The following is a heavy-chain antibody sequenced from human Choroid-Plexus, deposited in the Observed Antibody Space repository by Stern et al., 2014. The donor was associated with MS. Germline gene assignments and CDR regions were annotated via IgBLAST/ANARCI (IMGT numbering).Heavy chain of an antibody. V-gene: IGHV3-30*18. J-gene: IGHJ4*02. Sequence: QDQLVQSGGGVVQPGRPLRLSCAASGFSFSSFGMHWVRQAPGKGLEWVALISYDGSKDYADPVKGRFAISRDNSKNTLYLQMNSLRAEDTAVYYCAKDRQYLTFFFDFWGQGSLVTVSS. CDR1: GFSFSSFG. CDR2: ISYDGSK. CDR3: AKDRQYLTFFFDF. D-gene: IGHD2/OR15-2a*01.